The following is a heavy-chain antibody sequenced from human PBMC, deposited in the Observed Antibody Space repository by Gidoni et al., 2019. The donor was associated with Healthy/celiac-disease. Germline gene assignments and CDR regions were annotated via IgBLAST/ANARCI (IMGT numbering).Heavy chain of an antibody. CDR2: IYYSGST. Sequence: QVQLQASVPGLVKPSQTLSLTCTVSGGSISSGGYYWIWIRQHPGKGLEWIGYIYYSGSTYYNPSLKSRVTISVDTSKNQFSLKLSSVTAADTAVYYCARAEGDLALDPWGQGTLVTVSS. CDR3: ARAEGDLALDP. J-gene: IGHJ5*02. V-gene: IGHV4-31*03. CDR1: GGSISSGGYY. D-gene: IGHD2-21*02.